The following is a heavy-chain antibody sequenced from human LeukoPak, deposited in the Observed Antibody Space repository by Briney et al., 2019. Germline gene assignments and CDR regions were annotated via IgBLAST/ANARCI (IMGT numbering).Heavy chain of an antibody. V-gene: IGHV4-39*07. D-gene: IGHD3-22*01. Sequence: SETLSLTCTVSGGSISSSSYYWSWIRQPPGKGLEWIGEINHSGSTNYNPSLKSRVTISVDTSKNQFSLKLSSVTAADTAVYYCARDSPDSSGYYFDYWGQGTLVTVSS. J-gene: IGHJ4*02. CDR2: INHSGST. CDR3: ARDSPDSSGYYFDY. CDR1: GGSISSSSYY.